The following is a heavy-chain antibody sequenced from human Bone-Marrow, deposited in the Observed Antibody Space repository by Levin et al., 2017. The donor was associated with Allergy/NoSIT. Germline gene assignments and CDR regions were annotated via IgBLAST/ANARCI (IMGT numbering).Heavy chain of an antibody. V-gene: IGHV4-39*07. CDR1: GGSINSPNYY. J-gene: IGHJ4*02. CDR3: ARDFTMVRGVTVTGSSADFDY. CDR2: AYYTVTT. Sequence: PSETLSLTCTVSGGSINSPNYYWAWIRQPPGKGLEWIGSAYYTVTTYYNPSLKSRVTMSTDTSTNQFSLKLFSVIAADTAVYYCARDFTMVRGVTVTGSSADFDYWGQGILVTVAS. D-gene: IGHD3-10*01.